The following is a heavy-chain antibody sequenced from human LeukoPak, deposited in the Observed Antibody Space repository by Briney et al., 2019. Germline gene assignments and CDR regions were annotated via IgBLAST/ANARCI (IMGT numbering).Heavy chain of an antibody. J-gene: IGHJ4*02. D-gene: IGHD5-12*01. CDR1: GYTFTSYD. CDR2: MNPNSGNT. V-gene: IGHV1-8*01. CDR3: ARVGPYSGYAN. Sequence: ASVTVSFKASGYTFTSYDINWVRQAPGQGLEWMGWMNPNSGNTGYAQKFQGRVTMTRNTSISTAYMELSSLRSEDTAVYYCARVGPYSGYANWGQGTLVTVSS.